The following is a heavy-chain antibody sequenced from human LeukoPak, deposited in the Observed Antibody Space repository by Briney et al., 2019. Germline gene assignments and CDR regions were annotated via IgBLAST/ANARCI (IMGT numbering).Heavy chain of an antibody. Sequence: PGGSLRLSCAASGFTFSSYGMHWVRQAPGKGLEWVAFIRYDGSNKYYADSVKGRFTIPRDNSKNTLYLQMNSLGAEDTAVYYCAKDLGYCSGGSCYSPFDYWGQGTLVTVSS. D-gene: IGHD2-15*01. CDR2: IRYDGSNK. V-gene: IGHV3-30*02. J-gene: IGHJ4*02. CDR1: GFTFSSYG. CDR3: AKDLGYCSGGSCYSPFDY.